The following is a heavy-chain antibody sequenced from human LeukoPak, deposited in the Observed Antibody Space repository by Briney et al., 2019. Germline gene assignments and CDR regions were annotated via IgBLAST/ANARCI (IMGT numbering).Heavy chain of an antibody. CDR3: ARGYYDSSGYSFDY. CDR1: GGSMSSYY. Sequence: SETLSLTCTVSGGSMSSYYWSWIRQPPGKGLEWIGYIYYSGSTNYNPSLKSRVTISVDTSKNQFSLKLSSVTAADTAVYYCARGYYDSSGYSFDYWGQGTLVTVSS. D-gene: IGHD3-22*01. CDR2: IYYSGST. V-gene: IGHV4-59*01. J-gene: IGHJ4*02.